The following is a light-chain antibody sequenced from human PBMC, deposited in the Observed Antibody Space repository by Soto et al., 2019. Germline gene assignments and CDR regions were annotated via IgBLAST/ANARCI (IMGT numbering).Light chain of an antibody. CDR3: SSYTTSGTRV. CDR2: DVS. CDR1: SGDVRGYNY. V-gene: IGLV2-14*01. J-gene: IGLJ2*01. Sequence: QSALTQPASVSGSPGQSITISCTGTSGDVRGYNYVSWYQQSPGKVPKLIIYDVSNRPSGVSNRFSGSKSGNTASLTISRLQAEDEADYYCSSYTTSGTRVFGGGTKVTVL.